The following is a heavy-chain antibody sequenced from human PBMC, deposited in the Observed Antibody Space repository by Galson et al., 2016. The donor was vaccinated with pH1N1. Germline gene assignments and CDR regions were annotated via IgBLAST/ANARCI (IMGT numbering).Heavy chain of an antibody. CDR2: VNPGGSTI. CDR1: GYSFTSQW. V-gene: IGHV5-51*03. CDR3: ARQYVFGDYRGDAFDI. D-gene: IGHD3-10*01. Sequence: QSGAEVKKPGESLKISCKASGYSFTSQWIAWVRQVPGKGLEWVGVVNPGGSTIRYSPPFQGQVTISSDKSINIAYLQWISLRASDTATYYCARQYVFGDYRGDAFDIWGQGTVVIVPS. J-gene: IGHJ3*02.